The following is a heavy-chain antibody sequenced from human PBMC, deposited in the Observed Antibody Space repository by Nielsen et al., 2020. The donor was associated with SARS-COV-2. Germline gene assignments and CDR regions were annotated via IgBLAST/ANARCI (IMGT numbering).Heavy chain of an antibody. D-gene: IGHD2-15*01. CDR2: ISSSSSTI. J-gene: IGHJ6*02. CDR1: GFTFSSYS. Sequence: EGSLRLSCAASGFTFSSYSMNWVRQAPGKGLEWVSYISSSSSTIYYADSVKGRFTISRDNAKNSLYLQMNSLRDEDTAVYYCARELLVVAATLVYYGMDVWGQGTTVTVSS. V-gene: IGHV3-48*02. CDR3: ARELLVVAATLVYYGMDV.